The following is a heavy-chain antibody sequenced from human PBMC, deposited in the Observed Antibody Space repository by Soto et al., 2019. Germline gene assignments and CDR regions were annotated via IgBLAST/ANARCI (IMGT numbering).Heavy chain of an antibody. CDR3: ARGVRYMSGGFDY. V-gene: IGHV4-34*01. J-gene: IGHJ4*02. D-gene: IGHD6-19*01. CDR1: GGSFSGYY. CDR2: INHSGST. Sequence: PSETLSLTCAVYGGSFSGYYWSWIRQPPGKGLEWIGEINHSGSTNYNPSLKSRVTISVDTSKNQFSLKLSSVTAADTAVYYFARGVRYMSGGFDYWGQGTLVTVSS.